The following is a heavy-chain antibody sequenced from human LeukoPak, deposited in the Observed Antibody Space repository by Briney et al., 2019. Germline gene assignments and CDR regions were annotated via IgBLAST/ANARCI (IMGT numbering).Heavy chain of an antibody. D-gene: IGHD5-24*01. Sequence: GGSLRLXCAASGFTFSSYWMQWVRQAPGKGLVWVSRINSDGSSTSYADSVKGRFTISRDNAKNTLYLQMNSLRAEDTAVYYCARSEMADAFDIWGQGTMVTVSS. CDR3: ARSEMADAFDI. CDR2: INSDGSST. V-gene: IGHV3-74*01. J-gene: IGHJ3*02. CDR1: GFTFSSYW.